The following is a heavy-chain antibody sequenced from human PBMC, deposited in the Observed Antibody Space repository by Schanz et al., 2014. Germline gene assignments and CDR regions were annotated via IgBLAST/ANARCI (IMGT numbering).Heavy chain of an antibody. CDR2: ISYDGRHK. V-gene: IGHV3-30*03. CDR3: ARDQASTH. Sequence: QVQLVESGGGLVKPGGSLRLSCAASGFSFSAYYMSWIRQAPGKGLEWVAIISYDGRHKNYADSVKGRFTISRDDSKNTLHLQMNSLRSEDTAIYFCARDQASTHWGQGTPVTVSS. J-gene: IGHJ4*02. CDR1: GFSFSAYY.